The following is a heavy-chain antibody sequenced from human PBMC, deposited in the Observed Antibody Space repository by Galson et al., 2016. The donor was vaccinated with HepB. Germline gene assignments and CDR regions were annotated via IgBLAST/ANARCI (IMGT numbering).Heavy chain of an antibody. V-gene: IGHV5-51*01. D-gene: IGHD2-15*01. CDR1: RYNFTNTW. CDR3: TRTALGYRSGSTWYTEGFFDL. J-gene: IGHJ2*01. CDR2: IYPGDSDT. Sequence: QSGAEVKKPGDSLKISCRGSRYNFTNTWIAWVRQMPGKGLEWLGIIYPGDSDTRYSPSFQGQVTISADKSITTAYLQWSSLKASDTAIYYCTRTALGYRSGSTWYTEGFFDLWGRGTLVTVSS.